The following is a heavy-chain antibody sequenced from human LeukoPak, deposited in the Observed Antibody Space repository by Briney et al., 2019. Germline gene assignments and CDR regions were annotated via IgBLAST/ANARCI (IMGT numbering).Heavy chain of an antibody. CDR2: IYHSGST. CDR1: GGSISSYY. CDR3: ARVGIVGAHFDY. Sequence: SETLSLTCTVSGGSISSYYWSWIRQPPGKGLEWIGEIYHSGSTNYNPSLKSRVTISFNTSANQFSLRLSSVTAADTAVYYCARVGIVGAHFDYWGQGTLVTVSS. J-gene: IGHJ4*02. D-gene: IGHD1-26*01. V-gene: IGHV4-59*12.